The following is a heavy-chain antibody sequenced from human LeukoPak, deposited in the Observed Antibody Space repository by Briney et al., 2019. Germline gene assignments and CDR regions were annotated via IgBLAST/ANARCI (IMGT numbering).Heavy chain of an antibody. D-gene: IGHD6-13*01. J-gene: IGHJ4*02. CDR2: IKWDGGRT. V-gene: IGHV3-20*04. CDR1: GFTFDDHG. Sequence: PGGSLRLSCAASGFTFDDHGMSWVRQAPGKGLEWVSGIKWDGGRTVYADSVKGRFTISRDNAKNSVYLQMNSLRAEDTALYYCARGGGCSWYFYFDYWGQGTLVTVSS. CDR3: ARGGGCSWYFYFDY.